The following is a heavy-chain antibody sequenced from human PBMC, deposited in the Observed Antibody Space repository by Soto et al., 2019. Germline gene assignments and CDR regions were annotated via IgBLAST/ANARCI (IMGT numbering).Heavy chain of an antibody. D-gene: IGHD4-17*01. CDR2: IYTSGST. J-gene: IGHJ6*04. V-gene: IGHV4-4*07. CDR1: GGSISSYY. Sequence: PSETLSLTCTVSGGSISSYYWSWIRQPAGKGLEWIGRIYTSGSTNYNPSLKSRVTMSVDTSKNQFSLKLSSVTAADTAVYYCARDQGSAVTTHYYYGMDVWGKWTTVTVSS. CDR3: ARDQGSAVTTHYYYGMDV.